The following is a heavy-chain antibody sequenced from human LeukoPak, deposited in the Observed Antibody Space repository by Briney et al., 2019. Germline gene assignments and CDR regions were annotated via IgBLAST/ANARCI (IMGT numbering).Heavy chain of an antibody. Sequence: SETLSLTCTVSGGSISSYYWSWIRQPAGTGLEWIGRIYTSGSTNYNPSLKSRVTMSVDTSKNQFSLKLSSVTAADTAVYYYARVCRSQLPYYYYMDVWGKGTTVTVSS. CDR1: GGSISSYY. D-gene: IGHD2-2*01. CDR2: IYTSGST. J-gene: IGHJ6*03. CDR3: ARVCRSQLPYYYYMDV. V-gene: IGHV4-4*07.